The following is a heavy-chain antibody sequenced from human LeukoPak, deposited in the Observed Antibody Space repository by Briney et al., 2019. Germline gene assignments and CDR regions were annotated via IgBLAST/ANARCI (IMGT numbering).Heavy chain of an antibody. J-gene: IGHJ1*01. CDR1: GFTFGDYS. Sequence: GGSLRLSCAASGFTFGDYSLTWIRQAPGKGLEWVSYISSSSSDTNYADSVRGRFTISRDNANKSLYLQMNSLRDEDTAVYYCARVGATWNFQHWGQGALVTVSS. D-gene: IGHD1-26*01. CDR2: ISSSSSDT. CDR3: ARVGATWNFQH. V-gene: IGHV3-11*06.